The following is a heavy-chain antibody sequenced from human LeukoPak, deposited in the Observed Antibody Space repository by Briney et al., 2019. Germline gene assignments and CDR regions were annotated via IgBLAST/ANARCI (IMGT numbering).Heavy chain of an antibody. Sequence: GGPLRLPCAASGFTYRSYAMSWVRQAPGKGLEWVSAISGSGGSTYYADSVEGRFTISRDNSKNTLYLQMNSLRAEDTAVYYCANAPLPLDYWGQGTLVTVSS. CDR2: ISGSGGST. V-gene: IGHV3-23*01. CDR3: ANAPLPLDY. J-gene: IGHJ4*02. CDR1: GFTYRSYA.